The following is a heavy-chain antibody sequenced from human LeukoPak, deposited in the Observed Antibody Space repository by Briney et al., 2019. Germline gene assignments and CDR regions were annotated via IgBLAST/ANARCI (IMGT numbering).Heavy chain of an antibody. CDR2: SSSGGSTI. V-gene: IGHV3-48*03. CDR1: GFTFSSSE. J-gene: IGHJ4*02. D-gene: IGHD4-17*01. Sequence: TGGSLRLSCAASGFTFSSSEMNWVRQAPGQGLEWVSYSSSGGSTIYYADSVKGRFTISRDNAKNSLYLQMNSLRAEDTAVYYCARLTVTRYFDYWGQGTLVTVSS. CDR3: ARLTVTRYFDY.